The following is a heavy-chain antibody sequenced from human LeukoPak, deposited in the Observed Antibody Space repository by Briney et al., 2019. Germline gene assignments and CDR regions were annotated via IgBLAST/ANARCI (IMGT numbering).Heavy chain of an antibody. CDR1: GYSFANSG. J-gene: IGHJ3*02. Sequence: ASVKVSCKASGYSFANSGVSWVRQAPGQGLEFMAWINVYNDDTLYTESVQGRVTVTADTRTSTAYMELRSLTPDDTAVYYCARDPGGQTAFDIWGQGTMVIVSS. CDR3: ARDPGGQTAFDI. D-gene: IGHD1-1*01. V-gene: IGHV1-18*01. CDR2: INVYNDDT.